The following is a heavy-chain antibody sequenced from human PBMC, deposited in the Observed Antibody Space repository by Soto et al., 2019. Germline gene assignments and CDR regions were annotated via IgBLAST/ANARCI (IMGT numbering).Heavy chain of an antibody. J-gene: IGHJ4*02. V-gene: IGHV4-39*01. D-gene: IGHD3-22*01. CDR3: ARQEDYYDSSGYYYFDY. CDR1: GGSISSSSYY. Sequence: PSETLSLTCTVSGGSISSSSYYWGWIRQPPGKGLEWIGSIYYSGSTYYNPSLKSRVTISVDTSKNQFSLKLSSVTAADTAVYYCARQEDYYDSSGYYYFDYWGQGTLVTVSS. CDR2: IYYSGST.